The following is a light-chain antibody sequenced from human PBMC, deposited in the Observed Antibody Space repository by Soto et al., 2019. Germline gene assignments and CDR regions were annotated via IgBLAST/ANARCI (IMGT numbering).Light chain of an antibody. Sequence: QSALTQPRSVSGSPGQSVTISCTGTSSDVGGYNYDSSYQQHPGKAPKLMIYDVSKPPSGVPDRFSGSKAGNTASLTISGLQAEDEADYFCRSLAGSDAFGFGGGPRRTVL. CDR1: SSDVGGYNY. CDR3: RSLAGSDAFG. V-gene: IGLV2-11*01. CDR2: DVS. J-gene: IGLJ2*01.